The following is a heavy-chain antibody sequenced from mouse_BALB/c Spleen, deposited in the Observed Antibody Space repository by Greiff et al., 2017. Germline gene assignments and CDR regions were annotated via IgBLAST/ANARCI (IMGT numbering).Heavy chain of an antibody. CDR3: ARWGLASYAIDY. D-gene: IGHD3-1*01. CDR2: ISSGGST. Sequence: VMLVESGGGLVKPGGSLKLSCAASGFTFSLYAMSWVRQTHEKRLAWVASISSGGSTYYQDSVKGRFTSARDNARNILYLQMSSLRSEDTAMYYCARWGLASYAIDYWGQGTAGTVSS. V-gene: IGHV5-6-5*01. J-gene: IGHJ4*01. CDR1: GFTFSLYA.